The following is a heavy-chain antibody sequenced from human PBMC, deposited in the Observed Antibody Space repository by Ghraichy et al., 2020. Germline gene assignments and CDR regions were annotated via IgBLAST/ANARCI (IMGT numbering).Heavy chain of an antibody. V-gene: IGHV4-30-4*08. CDR3: ARGPGYSYGYLGD. Sequence: QTLSLTCTVSGGSISSSSFYWGWIRQPPGKGLEWIGYIYNSGSSYYNPSLKSRVTMSLDTSKNQFSLKLSSVTATDTAVYFCARGPGYSYGYLGDWGQGTLVTVSS. CDR2: IYNSGSS. J-gene: IGHJ4*02. CDR1: GGSISSSSFY. D-gene: IGHD5-18*01.